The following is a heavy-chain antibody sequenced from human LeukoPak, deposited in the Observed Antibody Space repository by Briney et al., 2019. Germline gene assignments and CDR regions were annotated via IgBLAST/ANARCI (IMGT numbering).Heavy chain of an antibody. V-gene: IGHV4-38-2*02. D-gene: IGHD3-10*01. J-gene: IGHJ4*02. CDR2: IYHSGST. Sequence: PSETLSLTCTVSGYSISSGYYWGWIRQPPGKGLEWIGSIYHSGSTYYNPSLKSRVTISVDTSKNQFSLKLSSVTAADTAVYYCAREKGYMVRGELGYWGQGTLVTVSS. CDR1: GYSISSGYY. CDR3: AREKGYMVRGELGY.